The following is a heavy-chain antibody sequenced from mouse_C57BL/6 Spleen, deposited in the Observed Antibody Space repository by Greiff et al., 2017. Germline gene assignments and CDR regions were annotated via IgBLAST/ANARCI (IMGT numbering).Heavy chain of an antibody. CDR2: IDPSDSET. J-gene: IGHJ4*01. CDR1: GYTFTSYW. CDR3: ARLYYYAMDY. Sequence: QVQLQQPGAELVRPGSSVKLSCKASGYTFTSYWMHWVKQRPIQGLEWIGNIDPSDSETHYNQKFKDKATLTVDKSSSTAYMQLSSLTSEDSAVYYCARLYYYAMDYWGQGTSVTVSS. V-gene: IGHV1-52*01.